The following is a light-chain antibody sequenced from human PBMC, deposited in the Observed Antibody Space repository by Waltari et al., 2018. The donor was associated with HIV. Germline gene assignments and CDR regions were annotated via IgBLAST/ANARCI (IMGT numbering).Light chain of an antibody. CDR3: SSYTTTFI. Sequence: QSALTQPASMSGSPGESITISCTGPTIDIGPSRSVSWYHQHPGTPPKLIIYDVSYRPSGVDSRFSGSKSGNTAYLTISDLRPDDEAVYYCSSYTTTFIFGDGTTVSVL. J-gene: IGLJ2*01. CDR1: TIDIGPSRS. CDR2: DVS. V-gene: IGLV2-14*03.